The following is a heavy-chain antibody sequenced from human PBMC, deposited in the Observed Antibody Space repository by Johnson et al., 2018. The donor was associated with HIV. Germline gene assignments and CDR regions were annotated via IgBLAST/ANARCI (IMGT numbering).Heavy chain of an antibody. D-gene: IGHD5-24*01. V-gene: IGHV3-30*02. J-gene: IGHJ3*02. Sequence: QMQLVESGGGVVQPGGSLRLSCAASGFTFSSYGMHWVRQAPGKGLEWVAFIRYDGSNKYYADSVKGRFTISRDNSKNTLYLQMNSLRAEDTAVYYCGGDQVVEMATIIGDDAFDIWGQGTMVTVSS. CDR2: IRYDGSNK. CDR3: GGDQVVEMATIIGDDAFDI. CDR1: GFTFSSYG.